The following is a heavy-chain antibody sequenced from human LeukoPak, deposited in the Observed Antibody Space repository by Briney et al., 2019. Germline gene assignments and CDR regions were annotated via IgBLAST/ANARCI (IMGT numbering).Heavy chain of an antibody. CDR3: TKGSNWSNGDFDC. D-gene: IGHD6-13*01. J-gene: IGHJ4*02. V-gene: IGHV3-9*01. CDR2: ISWNSGSI. Sequence: GGSLRLSCAASGFTFDDYAMHWVRQAPGKGLEWVSGISWNSGSIGYADSVKGRFTISRDNAKNSPYLQMNSLRAEDTALYYCTKGSNWSNGDFDCWGQGTLVTVSS. CDR1: GFTFDDYA.